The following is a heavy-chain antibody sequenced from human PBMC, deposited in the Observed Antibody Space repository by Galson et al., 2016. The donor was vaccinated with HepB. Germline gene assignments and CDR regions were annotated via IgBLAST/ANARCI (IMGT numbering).Heavy chain of an antibody. J-gene: IGHJ4*02. Sequence: SLRLSCAASGFTFNTYSMNWVRQAPGKGPEWVSSIVSRGSHMFYADSLKGRFTISGNNTKNTLYLQMNSLRAEDTAVYYGAKGYGFWTAFDYWGQGTLVTVSS. V-gene: IGHV3-21*04. CDR2: IVSRGSHM. D-gene: IGHD3/OR15-3a*01. CDR3: AKGYGFWTAFDY. CDR1: GFTFNTYS.